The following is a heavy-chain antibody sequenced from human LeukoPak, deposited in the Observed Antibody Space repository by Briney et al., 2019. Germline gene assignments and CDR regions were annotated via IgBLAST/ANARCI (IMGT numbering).Heavy chain of an antibody. V-gene: IGHV4-38-2*02. CDR1: GYSISIGYY. CDR2: IYHSGST. J-gene: IGHJ3*02. Sequence: SETLSLTCTVSGYSISIGYYWGWIRQPPGKGLEWIGCIYHSGSTYYNPSLKSRVTISVDTSKNQFSLKLSSVTAADTAVYYCARGHSFSSSWSRSALAIWGQGTMVTVSS. CDR3: ARGHSFSSSWSRSALAI. D-gene: IGHD6-13*01.